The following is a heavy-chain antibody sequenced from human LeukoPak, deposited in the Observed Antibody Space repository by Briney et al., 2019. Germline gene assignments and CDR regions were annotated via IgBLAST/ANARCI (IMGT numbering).Heavy chain of an antibody. Sequence: GGSLRLSCAASGFTFSSYAMSWVRQAPGKGLEWVSAISGSGGSTYYADSAKGRFTISRDNSKNTLYLQMNSLRAEDTAVYYCAKDPSVAYYYDSSINWGQGTLVTVSS. V-gene: IGHV3-23*01. CDR2: ISGSGGST. D-gene: IGHD3-22*01. CDR3: AKDPSVAYYYDSSIN. CDR1: GFTFSSYA. J-gene: IGHJ4*02.